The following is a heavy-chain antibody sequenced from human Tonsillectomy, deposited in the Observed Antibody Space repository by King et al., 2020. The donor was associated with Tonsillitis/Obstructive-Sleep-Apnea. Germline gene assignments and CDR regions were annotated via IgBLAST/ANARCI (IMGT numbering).Heavy chain of an antibody. CDR1: GYTFSSYG. Sequence: VQLVESGAEVKKPGASVKVSCKASGYTFSSYGISWVRQAPGQGLEWMGWISAYNGNTNYAQKFQGTVTMTTDTSTTTAYMELRSLKSDDTAVYYCARPNGDYRSYAFDIWGQGTMVTVSS. D-gene: IGHD4-17*01. J-gene: IGHJ3*02. CDR2: ISAYNGNT. V-gene: IGHV1-18*01. CDR3: ARPNGDYRSYAFDI.